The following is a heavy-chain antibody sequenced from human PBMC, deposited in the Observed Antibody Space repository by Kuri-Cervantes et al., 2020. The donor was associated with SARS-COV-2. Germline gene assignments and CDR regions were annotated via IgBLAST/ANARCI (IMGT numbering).Heavy chain of an antibody. Sequence: GESLKISCAASGFTFSSYSMNWVRQAPGKGLEWVSSISSSSSYIYYADSVKGRFAISRDNAKNSLYLQMNSLRAEDTAVYYCARDQLWPRYGMDVWGQGTTVTVSS. CDR3: ARDQLWPRYGMDV. CDR2: ISSSSSYI. J-gene: IGHJ6*02. CDR1: GFTFSSYS. V-gene: IGHV3-21*04. D-gene: IGHD5-18*01.